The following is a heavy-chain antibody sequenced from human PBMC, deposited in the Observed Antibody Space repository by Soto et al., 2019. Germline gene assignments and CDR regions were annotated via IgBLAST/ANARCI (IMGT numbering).Heavy chain of an antibody. CDR2: THHSGRT. Sequence: SETLSLTCIVSGGSMSSSNWWNLVRQPPGKGLEWIGETHHSGRTNYNPSLKSRVIISVDESKNHFSLKLSSVTAADTAVYYCARSESTALDYWGQGTLVTVS. J-gene: IGHJ4*02. V-gene: IGHV4-4*02. CDR1: GGSMSSSNW. D-gene: IGHD4-17*01. CDR3: ARSESTALDY.